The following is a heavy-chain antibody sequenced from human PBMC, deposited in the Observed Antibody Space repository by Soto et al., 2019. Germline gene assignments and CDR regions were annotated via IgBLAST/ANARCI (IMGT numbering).Heavy chain of an antibody. D-gene: IGHD6-13*01. Sequence: SVKVSCKASGDTFSIYTISWVRQAPGQGLEWMGRVIPIFDITSYTQRFQGRVTITADKSTTTVYMESSSLRSEDTAVYYCARDRDNSNWPNFDFWGQGTLVTVSS. CDR1: GDTFSIYT. V-gene: IGHV1-69*02. CDR3: ARDRDNSNWPNFDF. J-gene: IGHJ4*02. CDR2: VIPIFDIT.